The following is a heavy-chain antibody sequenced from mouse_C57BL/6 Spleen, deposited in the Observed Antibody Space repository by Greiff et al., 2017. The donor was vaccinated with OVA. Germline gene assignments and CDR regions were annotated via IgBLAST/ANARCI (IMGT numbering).Heavy chain of an antibody. CDR2: IRSKSNNYAT. D-gene: IGHD2-4*01. CDR3: VTSFDYGWAWFAY. Sequence: EVQVVESGGGLVQPKGSLKLSCAASGFSFNTYAMTWVRQAPGKGLEWVARIRSKSNNYATYYADAVKDRITITKDDSESMLYLQMNNLKTEDTAMYYCVTSFDYGWAWFAYWGQGTLVTVSA. CDR1: GFSFNTYA. V-gene: IGHV10-1*01. J-gene: IGHJ3*01.